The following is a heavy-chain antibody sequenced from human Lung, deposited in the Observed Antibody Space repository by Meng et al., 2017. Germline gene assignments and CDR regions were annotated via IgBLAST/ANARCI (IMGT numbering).Heavy chain of an antibody. J-gene: IGHJ2*01. V-gene: IGHV4-30-4*01. Sequence: SGPGLVKLSPTLSLTCTVSGGSISSSNYYWSWIRQPPGKGLEWSGHICNSGSTYYNPSLNSRITISVDTSKNQFSLKLSSVTAADTAVYYCARGQKGYFDLWGRGTLVTVSS. CDR3: ARGQKGYFDL. CDR2: ICNSGST. CDR1: GGSISSSNYY.